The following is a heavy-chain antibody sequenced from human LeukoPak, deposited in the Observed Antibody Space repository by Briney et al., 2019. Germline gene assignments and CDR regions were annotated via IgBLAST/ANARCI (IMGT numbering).Heavy chain of an antibody. D-gene: IGHD3-10*01. CDR2: ISAYNGNT. CDR1: GYTFTSYG. V-gene: IGHV1-18*01. Sequence: GAPVKVSCKASGYTFTSYGISWVRQAPGQGLEWMGWISAYNGNTNYAQKLQGRVTMTTDTSTSTAYMELRSLRSDDTAVYYCARATMVQGVITPPFDYWGQGTLVTVSS. J-gene: IGHJ4*02. CDR3: ARATMVQGVITPPFDY.